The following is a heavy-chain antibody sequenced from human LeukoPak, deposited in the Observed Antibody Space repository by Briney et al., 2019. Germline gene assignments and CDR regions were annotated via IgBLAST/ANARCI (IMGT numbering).Heavy chain of an antibody. D-gene: IGHD1-26*01. V-gene: IGHV1-2*02. J-gene: IGHJ3*02. CDR3: ARGPSGSFPDDAFDI. CDR2: INPDSGGT. Sequence: ASVKVSCKASGYTFTGYYMHWVRQAPGQGLEGRGWINPDSGGTNYAQKFQGRVTMTRDTSISTAYVELSRLRSDDTAVYYCARGPSGSFPDDAFDIWGQGTMVTVSS. CDR1: GYTFTGYY.